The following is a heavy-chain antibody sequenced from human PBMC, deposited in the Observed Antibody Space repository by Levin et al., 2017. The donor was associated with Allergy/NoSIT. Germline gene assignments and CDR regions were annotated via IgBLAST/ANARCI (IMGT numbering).Heavy chain of an antibody. J-gene: IGHJ4*02. CDR3: ARAQEEVGNDY. Sequence: GGSLRLSCKGSGYSFTSYWIGWVRQMPGKGLEWMGIIYPGDSDTRYSPSFQGQVTISADKSISTAYLQWSSLKASDTAMYYCARAQEEVGNDYWGQGTLVTVSS. CDR1: GYSFTSYW. V-gene: IGHV5-51*01. CDR2: IYPGDSDT. D-gene: IGHD1-26*01.